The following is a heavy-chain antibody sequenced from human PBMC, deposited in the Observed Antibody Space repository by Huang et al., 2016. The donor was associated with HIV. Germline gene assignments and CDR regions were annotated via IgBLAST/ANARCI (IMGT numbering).Heavy chain of an antibody. J-gene: IGHJ4*02. V-gene: IGHV4-61*01. CDR3: ARGTGSGSFDY. CDR1: GGSVSSGRYY. CDR2: IYYSGST. D-gene: IGHD3-10*01. Sequence: QVQLQESGPGLVKPSETLSLTCTVSGGSVSSGRYYWSWIRQPPGKGLEWIGYIYYSGSTNDNPSLKIRVTISVDTSKNQFSLKLSSVTAADTAVYYCARGTGSGSFDYWGQGTLVTVSS.